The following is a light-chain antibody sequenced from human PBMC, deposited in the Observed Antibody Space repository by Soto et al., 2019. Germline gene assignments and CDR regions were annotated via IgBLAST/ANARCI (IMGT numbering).Light chain of an antibody. Sequence: NFMLTQPHSVSESPGKTVTISCTRSSGSIAGNFVQWYQQRPDSSPTTVIYEDNQRPSGVPDRFSGSIDSSSNSASLTISGLQTEDEADYYCQSFDSNNWVFGGGTKLTVL. CDR2: EDN. CDR1: SGSIAGNF. J-gene: IGLJ3*02. V-gene: IGLV6-57*01. CDR3: QSFDSNNWV.